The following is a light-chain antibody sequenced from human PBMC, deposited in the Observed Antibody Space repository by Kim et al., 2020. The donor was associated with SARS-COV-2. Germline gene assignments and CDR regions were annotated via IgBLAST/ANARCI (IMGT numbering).Light chain of an antibody. CDR1: EYIGKY. J-gene: IGKJ4*01. V-gene: IGKV1-39*01. Sequence: DVQMTQSPSSLSASVGDRVTITCRATEYIGKYLNWYQEKPGKAPKFLIYAASTLQSGVPSRFSGSRSGTDFTLTINNLQPEEIATYICQQSYKIPLTFGGGTKVYIK. CDR3: QQSYKIPLT. CDR2: AAS.